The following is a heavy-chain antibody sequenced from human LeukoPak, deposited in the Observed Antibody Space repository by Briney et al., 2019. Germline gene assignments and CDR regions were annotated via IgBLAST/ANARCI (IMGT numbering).Heavy chain of an antibody. CDR3: AKDVSSSWGLWFDP. CDR2: ISWNSGSI. CDR1: GFTFDDYA. J-gene: IGHJ5*02. V-gene: IGHV3-9*01. Sequence: GRSLRLSCAASGFTFDDYAMHWVRQAPGKGLEWVSGISWNSGSIGYADSVKGRFTISRDNAKNSLYLQMNCLRAEDTALYYCAKDVSSSWGLWFDPWGQGTLVTVSP. D-gene: IGHD6-13*01.